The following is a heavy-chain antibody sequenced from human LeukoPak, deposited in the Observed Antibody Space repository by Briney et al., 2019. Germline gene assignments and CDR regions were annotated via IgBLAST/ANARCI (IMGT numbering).Heavy chain of an antibody. V-gene: IGHV3-74*01. CDR3: ARVGITEDY. J-gene: IGHJ4*02. Sequence: GGSLRLSCAASEFTFRSYAMHWVRQAPGKGLVWVARINSDGSSTTYADSVKGRFTISRDNAKNTLYVQMNSLRAEDTAVYYCARVGITEDYWGQGTLVTVSS. D-gene: IGHD6-13*01. CDR2: INSDGSST. CDR1: EFTFRSYA.